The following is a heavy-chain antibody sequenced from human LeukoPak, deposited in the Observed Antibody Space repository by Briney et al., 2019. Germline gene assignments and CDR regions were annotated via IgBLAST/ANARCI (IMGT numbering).Heavy chain of an antibody. CDR2: ISYDGSNK. Sequence: GGSLRLSCAASGFTFSSYGMHWVRQAPGKGLEWEAVISYDGSNKYYADSVKGRFTISRDNSKNTLYLQMNSLRAEDTAVYYCAKGDRNYDFWSGYYGHWGQGTLVTVSS. D-gene: IGHD3-3*01. V-gene: IGHV3-30*18. J-gene: IGHJ4*02. CDR3: AKGDRNYDFWSGYYGH. CDR1: GFTFSSYG.